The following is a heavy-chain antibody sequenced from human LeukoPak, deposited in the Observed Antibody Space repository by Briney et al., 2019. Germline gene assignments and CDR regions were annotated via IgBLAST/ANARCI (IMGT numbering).Heavy chain of an antibody. CDR1: GGSISSGGYS. CDR2: IYYSGST. Sequence: PSETLSLTCAVSGGSISSGGYSWSWIRQPPGKGLEWIGYIYYSGSTYYNPSLKSRVTISVDTSKNQFSLKLSSVTAADTAVYYCARDREDYDSSGYYVDYWGQGTLVTVSS. V-gene: IGHV4-30-4*01. D-gene: IGHD3-22*01. J-gene: IGHJ4*02. CDR3: ARDREDYDSSGYYVDY.